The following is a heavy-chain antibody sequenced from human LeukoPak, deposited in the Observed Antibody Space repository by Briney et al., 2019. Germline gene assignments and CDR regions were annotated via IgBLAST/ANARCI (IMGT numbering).Heavy chain of an antibody. V-gene: IGHV3-21*01. CDR1: GFTFSSYS. J-gene: IGHJ4*02. CDR2: ISSSSSYI. D-gene: IGHD5-18*01. CDR3: AREGLYSPGVMLDY. Sequence: GGSLRLSCAASGFTFSSYSMSWVRQAPGKGLEWVSSISSSSSYIYYADSVKGRFTISRDNAKNSLYLQMNSLRAEDTAVYYWAREGLYSPGVMLDYWGQGTLVTVSS.